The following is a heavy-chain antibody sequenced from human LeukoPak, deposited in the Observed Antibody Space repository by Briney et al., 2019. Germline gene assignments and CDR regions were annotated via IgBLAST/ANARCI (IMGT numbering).Heavy chain of an antibody. CDR3: ARDFDSLKGFDY. V-gene: IGHV3-33*08. CDR1: GFTFGSYG. CDR2: IWFDGSNK. J-gene: IGHJ4*02. D-gene: IGHD3-9*01. Sequence: PGGSLRLSCAASGFTFGSYGMHWVRQAPGKGLEWVAVIWFDGSNKYYADSVKGRFTISRDNSKNTLYLQMNSLRVEDTAVYYCARDFDSLKGFDYWGQGNLVTVSS.